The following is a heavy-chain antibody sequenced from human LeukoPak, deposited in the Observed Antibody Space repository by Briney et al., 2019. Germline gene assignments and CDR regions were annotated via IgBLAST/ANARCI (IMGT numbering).Heavy chain of an antibody. CDR2: IYSGGST. CDR3: ATRPSGDYPYFDY. Sequence: GGSLRLSCVASGFTVNRKYMTWVRQAPGKGLEWVSVIYSGGSTNYADSVRGRFTISRDSSRNTLYLQMNSLRAEDTAVYYCATRPSGDYPYFDYWGRGTLVTVSS. D-gene: IGHD4-17*01. J-gene: IGHJ4*02. CDR1: GFTVNRKY. V-gene: IGHV3-66*01.